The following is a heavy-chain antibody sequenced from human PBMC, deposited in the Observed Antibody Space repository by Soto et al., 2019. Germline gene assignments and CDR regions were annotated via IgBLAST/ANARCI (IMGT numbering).Heavy chain of an antibody. V-gene: IGHV1-69*13. CDR1: GYTFTGHY. J-gene: IGHJ6*02. CDR2: IIPIFGTA. CDR3: ARDNTMIVVANALYYYYGMDV. D-gene: IGHD3-22*01. Sequence: SVKVSCKASGYTFTGHYLHWLRQAPGQGLEWMGGIIPIFGTANYAQKFQGRVTITADESTSTAYMELSSLRSEDTAVYYCARDNTMIVVANALYYYYGMDVWGQGTTVTVSS.